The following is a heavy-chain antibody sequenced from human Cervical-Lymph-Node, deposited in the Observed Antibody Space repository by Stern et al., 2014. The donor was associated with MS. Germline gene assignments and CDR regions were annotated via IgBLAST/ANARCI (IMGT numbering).Heavy chain of an antibody. CDR1: GFTFNSYG. CDR3: AGGGWRWGNSYAPDY. CDR2: ISYDGSNK. Sequence: DQLVESGGGVVQPGRSLRLSCAASGFTFNSYGIHWVRQAPGKGLEWVAVISYDGSNKYYGDSVKGRFTISRDNSKNTLSLQMNSLRPEDTALYYCAGGGWRWGNSYAPDYWGQGTLVTVSS. J-gene: IGHJ4*02. V-gene: IGHV3-30*03. D-gene: IGHD5-18*01.